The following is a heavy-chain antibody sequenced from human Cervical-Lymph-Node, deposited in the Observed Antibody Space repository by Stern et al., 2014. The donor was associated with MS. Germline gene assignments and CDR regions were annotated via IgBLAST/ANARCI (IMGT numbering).Heavy chain of an antibody. J-gene: IGHJ6*02. Sequence: EQLVESGAEVKKPGSSVKVSCKASGGTFSSYAISWVRQAPGQGLEWMGGIIPIFGTANYAQKFQGRVTITADESTSTAYMELSSLRSEDTAVYYCASDDYYGSGSYNRMDVWGQGTTVTVSS. CDR3: ASDDYYGSGSYNRMDV. CDR2: IIPIFGTA. V-gene: IGHV1-69*01. CDR1: GGTFSSYA. D-gene: IGHD3-10*01.